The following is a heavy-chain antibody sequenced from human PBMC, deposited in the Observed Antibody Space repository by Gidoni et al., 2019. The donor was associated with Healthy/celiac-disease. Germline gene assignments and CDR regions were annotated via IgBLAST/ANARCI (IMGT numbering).Heavy chain of an antibody. CDR2: ISYDGSNK. Sequence: QVQLVESGGGVVQPGRSLRLSCAASGFTFSSYGMHWVRQAPGKGLGWVAVISYDGSNKYYADSVKGRFTISRDNSKNTLYLQMNSLRAEDTAVYYCARGRGYHFDYWGQGTLVTVSS. CDR1: GFTFSSYG. V-gene: IGHV3-30*03. J-gene: IGHJ4*02. CDR3: ARGRGYHFDY. D-gene: IGHD5-18*01.